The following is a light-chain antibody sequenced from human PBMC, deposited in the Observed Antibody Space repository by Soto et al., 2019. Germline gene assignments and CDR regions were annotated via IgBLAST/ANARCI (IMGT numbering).Light chain of an antibody. CDR2: NAS. CDR1: QSISSN. V-gene: IGKV3-15*01. J-gene: IGKJ2*01. Sequence: EIVLTQSPGTLSLSPGERATLSCRASQSISSNLAWYQQKPGQAPRLLIYNASTRATGIPARFSGSGSGTEFTLTISSLQSEDFAVYYCQQYNNWPPRYTFGQGTKVDIK. CDR3: QQYNNWPPRYT.